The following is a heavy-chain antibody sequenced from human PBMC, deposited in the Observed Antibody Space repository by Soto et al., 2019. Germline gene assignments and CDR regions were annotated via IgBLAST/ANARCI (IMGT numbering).Heavy chain of an antibody. CDR1: GFTFSSYW. J-gene: IGHJ6*02. D-gene: IGHD3-9*01. Sequence: GGSLRLSCAASGFTFSSYWMHWVRQAPGKGLVWVSRINSDGSSTSYADSVKGRFTISRDNAKNTLYLQMNSLRAEDTAVYYCARVYRYDILTGYYFYGMDVWGQGTTVTVS. CDR3: ARVYRYDILTGYYFYGMDV. V-gene: IGHV3-74*01. CDR2: INSDGSST.